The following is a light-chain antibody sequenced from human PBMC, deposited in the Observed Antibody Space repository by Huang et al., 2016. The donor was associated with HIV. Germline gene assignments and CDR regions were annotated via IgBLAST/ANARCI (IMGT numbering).Light chain of an antibody. CDR2: AAS. CDR1: QDISNY. V-gene: IGKV1-17*03. Sequence: DIQLTQSQSAMSASVGDRVSITCRASQDISNYLAWFQQKPGGAPKRLIYAASSLQSGVPSRFSGSRSGTKFTLTISSLQPEDFATYYCLQHHGYPRTFGQGTNV. J-gene: IGKJ1*01. CDR3: LQHHGYPRT.